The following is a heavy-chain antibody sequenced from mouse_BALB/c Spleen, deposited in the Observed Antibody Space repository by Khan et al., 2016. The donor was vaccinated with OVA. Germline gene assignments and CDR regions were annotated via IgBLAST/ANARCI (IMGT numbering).Heavy chain of an antibody. CDR2: INPSNGYT. CDR1: GYTFTSYT. CDR3: LRDGAYHRNDGWFAY. Sequence: QVQLQQSGAELARPGASVKMSCKASGYTFTSYTIHWIKLRPGQGLEWIGYINPSNGYTNYNQKFRDKATLTADNSSTTAYMQLSSLTSDDAAVYNCLRDGAYHRNDGWFAYWGQGTLVTVSA. D-gene: IGHD2-12*01. J-gene: IGHJ3*01. V-gene: IGHV1-4*01.